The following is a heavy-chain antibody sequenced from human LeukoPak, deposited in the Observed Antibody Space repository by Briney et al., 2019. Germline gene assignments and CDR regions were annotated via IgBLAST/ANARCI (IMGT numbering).Heavy chain of an antibody. J-gene: IGHJ4*02. D-gene: IGHD5-24*01. CDR3: ARKDGDV. CDR2: ISHSGST. Sequence: NPSETLSLTCTVSGGSISSYYWSWIRQPAGKGLEWIGEISHSGSTNYNPSLKSRVTISVDTSNNQFSLKLTSVTAADTAVYYCARKDGDVWGQGTLVTVSS. CDR1: GGSISSYY. V-gene: IGHV4-34*01.